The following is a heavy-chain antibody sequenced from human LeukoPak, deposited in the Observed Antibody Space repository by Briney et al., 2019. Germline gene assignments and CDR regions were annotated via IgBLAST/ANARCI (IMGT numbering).Heavy chain of an antibody. CDR3: ARATYSNTRRFDP. CDR2: IYYSGST. J-gene: IGHJ5*02. Sequence: PSETLSLTCTVSGGSISSGDYYWSWIRQPPGKGLEWIGYIYYSGSTYYNPSLKSRVTISVDTSKNQFSLKLSSVTAADTAVYYCARATYSNTRRFDPWGQGTLVTVSS. D-gene: IGHD4-4*01. CDR1: GGSISSGDYY. V-gene: IGHV4-30-4*01.